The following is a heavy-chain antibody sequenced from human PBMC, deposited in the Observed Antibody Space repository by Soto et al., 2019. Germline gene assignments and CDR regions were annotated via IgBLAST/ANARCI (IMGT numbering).Heavy chain of an antibody. J-gene: IGHJ6*02. CDR3: ARAGRGYCSGFTCDSGLYGMDV. D-gene: IGHD2-15*01. V-gene: IGHV4-30-4*01. CDR1: GGSISSGDYY. Sequence: SETLSLTCTVSGGSISSGDYYWSWIRQPPGKGLEWIGYIYYSGSTYYNPSLKSRVTISVDTSKNQFSLELRSVTAADTAVYYCARAGRGYCSGFTCDSGLYGMDVWGQGTTVTVSS. CDR2: IYYSGST.